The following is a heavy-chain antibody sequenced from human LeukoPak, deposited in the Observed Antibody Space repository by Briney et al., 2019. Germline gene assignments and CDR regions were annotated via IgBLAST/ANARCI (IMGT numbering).Heavy chain of an antibody. Sequence: GASVNVSCKASGYTFTSYDINWVRQATGQGLEWMGWMNPNSGNTGYARKFQGRVTMTRNTSISTAYMELSSLRSEDTAVYYCARGNLYCSSTSCHDYYYYGMDVWGQGTTVTVSS. V-gene: IGHV1-8*01. J-gene: IGHJ6*02. CDR2: MNPNSGNT. CDR3: ARGNLYCSSTSCHDYYYYGMDV. D-gene: IGHD2-2*01. CDR1: GYTFTSYD.